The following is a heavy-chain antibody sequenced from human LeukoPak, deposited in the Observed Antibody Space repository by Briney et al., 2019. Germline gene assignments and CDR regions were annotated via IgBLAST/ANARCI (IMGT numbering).Heavy chain of an antibody. CDR3: ARKGSGTYSPFDY. CDR2: LYYSGSA. Sequence: SETLSLTCTVSGGSISSYYWSWIRQPPGKGLEWIGYLYYSGSAKYNPSLKSRVTISVDTSENHFSLKLSSVTAADTAVYYCARKGSGTYSPFDYWGPGTLVTASS. V-gene: IGHV4-59*01. CDR1: GGSISSYY. D-gene: IGHD1-26*01. J-gene: IGHJ4*02.